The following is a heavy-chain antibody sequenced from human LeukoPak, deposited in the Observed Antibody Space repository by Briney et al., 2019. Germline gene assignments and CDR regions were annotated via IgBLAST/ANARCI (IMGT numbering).Heavy chain of an antibody. CDR1: GGSISPYC. Sequence: PSETLSLTCTVSGGSISPYCWSWIRQPAGKGLEGIGRIYPTGSPNYNPSLKSRVTISLDKSKNQFSLKLSSVTAADTAVYYCASGTNAYYYDSSGYYPDAFDIWGQGTMVTVSS. D-gene: IGHD3-22*01. CDR2: IYPTGSP. J-gene: IGHJ3*02. CDR3: ASGTNAYYYDSSGYYPDAFDI. V-gene: IGHV4-4*07.